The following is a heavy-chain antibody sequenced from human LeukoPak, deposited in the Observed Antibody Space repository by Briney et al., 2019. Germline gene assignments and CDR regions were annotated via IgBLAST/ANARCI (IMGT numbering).Heavy chain of an antibody. D-gene: IGHD3-22*01. Sequence: GASVKVSCKASGYTFTSYAMHWVRQAPGQGLEWMGWINPNSGGANYAQKFQGRVTMTRDTSISTAYMELSRLRSDDTAVYYCARVPIRRHYESTGYYYEDPWGQGTLVTVSS. CDR3: ARVPIRRHYESTGYYYEDP. V-gene: IGHV1-2*02. CDR2: INPNSGGA. J-gene: IGHJ5*02. CDR1: GYTFTSYA.